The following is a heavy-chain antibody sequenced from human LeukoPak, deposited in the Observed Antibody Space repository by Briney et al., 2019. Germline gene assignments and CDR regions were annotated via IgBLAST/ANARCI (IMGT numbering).Heavy chain of an antibody. D-gene: IGHD2-2*01. Sequence: SETLSLTCTVSGGSISSSSYYWGWIRQPPGKGLEWIGSIYYSGSTYYNPSLKSRVTISVDTSKNQFSLKLSSVTAADTAVYYCARGLGYCSSTSCHDAFDIWGQGTMVTVSS. V-gene: IGHV4-39*07. J-gene: IGHJ3*02. CDR2: IYYSGST. CDR1: GGSISSSSYY. CDR3: ARGLGYCSSTSCHDAFDI.